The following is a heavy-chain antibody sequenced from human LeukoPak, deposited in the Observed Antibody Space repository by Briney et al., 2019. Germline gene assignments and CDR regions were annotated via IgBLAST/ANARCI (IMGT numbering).Heavy chain of an antibody. V-gene: IGHV3-74*01. J-gene: IGHJ4*02. D-gene: IGHD2-8*01. CDR1: GLTFSSDW. CDR2: IKSDASTI. Sequence: GSLRLSCAASGLTFSSDWMHWVRQVPGKGLVWVSRIKSDASTINYADSVKGRFTISRDNAKNTLYLQMNNLRAEDTAVYYCAREDCTIGAVCSSLLDHWGRGTLVTVSS. CDR3: AREDCTIGAVCSSLLDH.